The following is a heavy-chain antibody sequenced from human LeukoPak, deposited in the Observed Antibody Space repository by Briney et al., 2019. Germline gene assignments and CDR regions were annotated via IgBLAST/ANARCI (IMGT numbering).Heavy chain of an antibody. CDR1: GYTFTSYG. CDR3: ARDKNSGECVSNSCYGVWPLDI. J-gene: IGHJ3*02. V-gene: IGHV1-18*01. D-gene: IGHD2-2*01. Sequence: ASVKVSCKASGYTFTSYGISWVRQAPGQGLEWMGWISAYNGNTNYAQKLQGRVTIATDESTNTAYMELSSLRSEDTAVYYCARDKNSGECVSNSCYGVWPLDIWGQGTMVTVSS. CDR2: ISAYNGNT.